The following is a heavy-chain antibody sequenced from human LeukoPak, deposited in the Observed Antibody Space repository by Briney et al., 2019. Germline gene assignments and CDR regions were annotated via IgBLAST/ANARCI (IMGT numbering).Heavy chain of an antibody. D-gene: IGHD6-6*01. J-gene: IGHJ4*02. Sequence: PGGSLRLSCAASAFTFSSYAMSWVRQAPGKGLEWFSAISGNGGSTYYAYSVKGRFTIYRANSKNTMYLQMNSLRAEDTAVYYCAKSQVGSSSSGFDYWGQGTLVTVSS. CDR3: AKSQVGSSSSGFDY. V-gene: IGHV3-23*01. CDR1: AFTFSSYA. CDR2: ISGNGGST.